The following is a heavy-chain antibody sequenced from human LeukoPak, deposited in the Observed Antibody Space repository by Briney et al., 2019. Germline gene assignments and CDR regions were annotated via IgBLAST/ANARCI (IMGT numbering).Heavy chain of an antibody. CDR1: GFTFSSYG. CDR3: AHLGAATPSHDAFDI. D-gene: IGHD2-15*01. CDR2: ISYDGSNK. Sequence: GGSLRLSCAASGFTFSSYGMHWVRQAPGKGLVWVAVISYDGSNKYYADSVKGRFTISRDNPKNTLYLQMNSLRAEDTAVYYCAHLGAATPSHDAFDIWGQGTMVTVSS. J-gene: IGHJ3*02. V-gene: IGHV3-30*03.